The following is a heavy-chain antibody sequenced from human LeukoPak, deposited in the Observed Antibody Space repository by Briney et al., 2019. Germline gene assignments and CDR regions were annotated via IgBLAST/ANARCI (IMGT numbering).Heavy chain of an antibody. D-gene: IGHD3-10*01. CDR1: GFTFSDYW. Sequence: GGSLRLSCAASGFTFSDYWIHWVRQAPGKGLVWVSRINADGSITNYADSVKGRFSISRDNAKNTLYLQMSSLRAEDTAVYYCARDRGPRTGFMVREAYDYWGQGTLVTVSS. CDR3: ARDRGPRTGFMVREAYDY. V-gene: IGHV3-74*01. CDR2: INADGSIT. J-gene: IGHJ4*02.